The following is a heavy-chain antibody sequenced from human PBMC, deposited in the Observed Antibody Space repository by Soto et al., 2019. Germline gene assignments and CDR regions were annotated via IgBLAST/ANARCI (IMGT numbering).Heavy chain of an antibody. J-gene: IGHJ4*02. Sequence: QVQLVESGGGVVQPGRSLRLSCAASGFSFSSYGMHWVRQAPGKGLEWVAVISYDGSNKYYADSVKGRFTISRDNSKNTLYLQMDSLRAEDTSMYYCATSLGSAAAGTDLIIAYWGQGTLVTVSS. CDR2: ISYDGSNK. CDR3: ATSLGSAAAGTDLIIAY. CDR1: GFSFSSYG. V-gene: IGHV3-30*03. D-gene: IGHD6-13*01.